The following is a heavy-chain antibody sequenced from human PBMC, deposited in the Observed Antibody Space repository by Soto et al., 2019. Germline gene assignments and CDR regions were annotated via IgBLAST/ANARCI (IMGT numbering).Heavy chain of an antibody. CDR1: GYTFTSYG. D-gene: IGHD2-2*01. CDR3: ARATVRSTNCYWLDP. J-gene: IGHJ5*02. V-gene: IGHV1-18*01. Sequence: ASVKVFCKASGYTFTSYGISWVRQAPGQGLEWMGWISPYNGNTFYAQKFRDRVTMTTDTSTSTSYMELRSLTSDDTAVYYCARATVRSTNCYWLDPWGQGTPVTVSS. CDR2: ISPYNGNT.